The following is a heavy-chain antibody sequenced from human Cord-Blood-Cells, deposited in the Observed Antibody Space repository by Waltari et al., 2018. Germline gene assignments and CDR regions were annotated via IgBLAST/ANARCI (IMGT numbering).Heavy chain of an antibody. V-gene: IGHV4-34*01. CDR3: ARHPLYDSSGYYYDY. CDR1: GGSFSGYY. J-gene: IGHJ4*02. Sequence: QVQLQQWGAGLLKPSETLSLTCAVYGGSFSGYYWSWIRQPPGKGLEWIGEINHSGSTNYNRSLKGGVTISVDTSKNQFSLKLSSVTAADTAVYYCARHPLYDSSGYYYDYWGQGTLVTVSS. CDR2: INHSGST. D-gene: IGHD3-22*01.